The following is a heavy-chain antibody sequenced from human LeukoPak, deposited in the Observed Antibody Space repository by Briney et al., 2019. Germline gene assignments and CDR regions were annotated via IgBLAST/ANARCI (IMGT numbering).Heavy chain of an antibody. CDR1: GGSFSGYF. D-gene: IGHD4-17*01. J-gene: IGHJ5*02. CDR3: ARGRAYGDYARVYNWFDP. Sequence: SETLSLTCAVYGGSFSGYFCIWIRQPPGKGLEWIGEINHSGSTNYNPSLKSRVTISVDTSKNQFSLKLSSVTAADTAVYYCARGRAYGDYARVYNWFDPWGQGTLVTVSS. CDR2: INHSGST. V-gene: IGHV4-34*01.